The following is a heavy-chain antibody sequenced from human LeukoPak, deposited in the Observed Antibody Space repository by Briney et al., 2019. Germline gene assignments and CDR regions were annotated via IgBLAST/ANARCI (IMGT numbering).Heavy chain of an antibody. Sequence: GGSLRLSCAASGFTFSSYAMHWVRQAPGKGLEWVAVISYDGSNKYYADSVKGRFTISRDNSKNTLYLQMNSLRAEDTAVYYCARDPGPAMVADAFDIWGQGTMVTVSS. D-gene: IGHD5-18*01. J-gene: IGHJ3*02. CDR3: ARDPGPAMVADAFDI. V-gene: IGHV3-30-3*01. CDR2: ISYDGSNK. CDR1: GFTFSSYA.